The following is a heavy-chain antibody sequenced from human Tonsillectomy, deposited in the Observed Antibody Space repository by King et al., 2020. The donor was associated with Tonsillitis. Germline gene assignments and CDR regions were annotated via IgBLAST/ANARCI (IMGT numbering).Heavy chain of an antibody. CDR2: IKQDGSEK. CDR1: GFTFSSYW. Sequence: QLVQSGGGLVQPGGSLRLSCAASGFTFSSYWMSWVRQAPGKGLEWVANIKQDGSEKYYVDSVKGRFTISRDNAKNSLYLQMNSLRAADTAVYYCARVAGGYYFDYWGQGTLVTVSS. J-gene: IGHJ4*02. CDR3: ARVAGGYYFDY. D-gene: IGHD6-19*01. V-gene: IGHV3-7*03.